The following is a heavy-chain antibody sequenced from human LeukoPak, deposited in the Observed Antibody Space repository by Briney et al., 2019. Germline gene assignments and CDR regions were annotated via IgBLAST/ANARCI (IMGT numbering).Heavy chain of an antibody. CDR2: IYYSGST. CDR1: GGSISSSNYY. V-gene: IGHV4-39*01. Sequence: SETLSLTCSVSGGSISSSNYYWGWIRQPPGKGLEWIASIYYSGSTSYNPSLKSRVTLSIDMSRNQFSLKLTSVTAADTAVHYCAVSRGSSNFDYWGQGALVTVSS. D-gene: IGHD1-26*01. J-gene: IGHJ4*02. CDR3: AVSRGSSNFDY.